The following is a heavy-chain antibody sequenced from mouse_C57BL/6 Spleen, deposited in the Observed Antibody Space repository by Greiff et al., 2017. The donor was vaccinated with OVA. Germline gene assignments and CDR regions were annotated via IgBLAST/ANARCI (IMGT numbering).Heavy chain of an antibody. CDR2: IDPANGNT. J-gene: IGHJ1*03. CDR1: GFTITNTY. CDR3: ARSSVVATGYLDV. D-gene: IGHD1-1*01. V-gene: IGHV14-3*01. Sequence: EVQLQQSVAELVRPGASVKLSCTASGFTITNTYMHWVKQRPEQGLEWIGRIDPANGNTKYAPKFQGKATITADTSSNTAYLQLSSLTSGETAIDYGARSSVVATGYLDVWGTGTTVTVSS.